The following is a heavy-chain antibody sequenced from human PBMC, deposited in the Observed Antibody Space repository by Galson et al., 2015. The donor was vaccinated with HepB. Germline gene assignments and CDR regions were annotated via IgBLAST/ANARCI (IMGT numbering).Heavy chain of an antibody. CDR1: GFTFSSYA. J-gene: IGHJ3*02. V-gene: IGHV3-30-3*01. D-gene: IGHD3-16*02. CDR3: ARGGGYDYVWGSYRLGAFDI. CDR2: ISYDGSNK. Sequence: SLRLSCAASGFTFSSYAMHWVRQAPGKGLEWVAVISYDGSNKYYADSVKGRFTIPRDNSKNTLYLQMNSLRAEDTAVYYCARGGGYDYVWGSYRLGAFDIWGQGTMVTVSS.